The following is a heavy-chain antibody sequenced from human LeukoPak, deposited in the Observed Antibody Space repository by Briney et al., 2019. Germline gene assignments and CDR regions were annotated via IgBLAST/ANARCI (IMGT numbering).Heavy chain of an antibody. Sequence: SETLSLTCIVSGGSISSYYWSWIRQPPGKGLEWIGYIHYSGSTNYNPSLKSRVTISVATSKNQFSLKLSSVTAADTAVYFCARGRSTVVSPYFDYWGQGTLVTVSS. CDR3: ARGRSTVVSPYFDY. J-gene: IGHJ4*02. CDR1: GGSISSYY. CDR2: IHYSGST. V-gene: IGHV4-59*01. D-gene: IGHD4-23*01.